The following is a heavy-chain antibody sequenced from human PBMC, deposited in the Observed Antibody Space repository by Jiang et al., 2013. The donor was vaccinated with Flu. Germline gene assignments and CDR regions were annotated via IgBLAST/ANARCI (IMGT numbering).Heavy chain of an antibody. D-gene: IGHD6-13*01. J-gene: IGHJ6*02. Sequence: QLLESGGGLVQPGRSLRLSCTASGFPFGDYNLNWVRQAPGKGLEWVGIIRNKASGGTTEYAASVKGKFTISRDDSRSIAYLQMNSLKTEDTAVYYCTRDMYSSMPPTSGMDVWGQGTTVTVSS. V-gene: IGHV3-49*04. CDR1: GFPFGDYN. CDR2: IRNKASGGTT. CDR3: TRDMYSSMPPTSGMDV.